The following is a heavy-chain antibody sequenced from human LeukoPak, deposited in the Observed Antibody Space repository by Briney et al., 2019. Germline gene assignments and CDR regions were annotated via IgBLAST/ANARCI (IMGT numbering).Heavy chain of an antibody. CDR1: GKTLTELS. CDR3: TTDPPYSPDSSGYLVY. J-gene: IGHJ4*02. CDR2: FDPEDGET. Sequence: ASVKVSCKVSGKTLTELSMYWVRQAPGKGLEWMVRFDPEDGETIYGQKFQGRITLTEDTSTDTAYMELSSLRSEDTAVYYCTTDPPYSPDSSGYLVYWGQGPLVTVSS. V-gene: IGHV1-24*01. D-gene: IGHD3-22*01.